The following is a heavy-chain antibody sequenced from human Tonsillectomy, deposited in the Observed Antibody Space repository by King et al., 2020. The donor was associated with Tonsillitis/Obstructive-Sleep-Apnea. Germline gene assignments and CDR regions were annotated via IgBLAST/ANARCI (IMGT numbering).Heavy chain of an antibody. CDR2: LNPNSGGT. CDR3: ARLEAPSLAVAEDY. CDR1: GYTFTDYY. J-gene: IGHJ4*02. Sequence: QLVQSGAELKKPGASVKVSCKASGYTFTDYYMHWVRQAPGQGLEGMGRLNPNSGGTNFAQKFLGRVTMTRDTSIRTAYMELNRLTSDDTAVYYCARLEAPSLAVAEDYWGQGTLVTVSS. V-gene: IGHV1-2*06. D-gene: IGHD6-19*01.